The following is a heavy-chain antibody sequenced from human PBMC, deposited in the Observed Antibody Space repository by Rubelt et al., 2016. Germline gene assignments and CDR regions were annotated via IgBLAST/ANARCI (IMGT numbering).Heavy chain of an antibody. CDR1: GFTFSSYS. Sequence: SGFTFSSYSMNWVRQAPGKGLEWVSSISSSSSYIYYADSVKGRLTISRDNAKNSLYLQMNSLRAEDTAVYYCARRQQLGPFDYWGQGTLVTVSS. J-gene: IGHJ4*02. V-gene: IGHV3-21*01. CDR2: ISSSSSYI. CDR3: ARRQQLGPFDY. D-gene: IGHD6-13*01.